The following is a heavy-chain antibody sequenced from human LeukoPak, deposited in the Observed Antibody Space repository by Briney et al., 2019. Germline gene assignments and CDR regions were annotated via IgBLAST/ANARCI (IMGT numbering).Heavy chain of an antibody. V-gene: IGHV4-39*07. D-gene: IGHD6-13*01. CDR1: GGSISSAGSYC. Sequence: SETLSLTCTLSGGSISSAGSYCWGWIRQPPGKGLEWIGSMSHSGSTYFNPSLESRGSILLDTSKRQFSLKVTSVSAADTAVYYCARGRFRSTWYFDFWGQGVLVTVSS. J-gene: IGHJ4*02. CDR2: MSHSGST. CDR3: ARGRFRSTWYFDF.